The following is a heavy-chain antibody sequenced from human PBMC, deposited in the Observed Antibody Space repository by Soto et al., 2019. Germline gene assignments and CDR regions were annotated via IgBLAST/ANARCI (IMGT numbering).Heavy chain of an antibody. CDR3: AKDRSYDFWSGPDY. J-gene: IGHJ4*02. Sequence: GGSLRLSCAASGFTFSSYGMHWVRQAPGKGLEWVAVISYDGSNKYYADSVKGRFTISRDNSKNTLYLQMNSLRAEDTAVYYCAKDRSYDFWSGPDYWGQGILVTVSS. D-gene: IGHD3-3*01. CDR1: GFTFSSYG. CDR2: ISYDGSNK. V-gene: IGHV3-30*18.